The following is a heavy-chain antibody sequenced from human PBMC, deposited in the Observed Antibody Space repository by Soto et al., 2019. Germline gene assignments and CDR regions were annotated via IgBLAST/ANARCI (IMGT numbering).Heavy chain of an antibody. Sequence: NPSETLSLTCAVSGGSISSGGYSWSWIRQPPGKGLEWIGYIYHSGSTYYNPSLKSRVTISVDRSKNQFSLKLSSVTAADTAVYYCVRDQGYNWFDPWGQGTLVTVSS. CDR2: IYHSGST. V-gene: IGHV4-30-2*01. J-gene: IGHJ5*02. CDR1: GGSISSGGYS. CDR3: VRDQGYNWFDP.